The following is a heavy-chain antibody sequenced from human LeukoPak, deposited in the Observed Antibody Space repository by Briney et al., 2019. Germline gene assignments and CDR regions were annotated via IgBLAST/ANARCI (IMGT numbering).Heavy chain of an antibody. D-gene: IGHD5-12*01. Sequence: ASVKVSCKASGYTFTNYGITWVRQAPGQGLEWMAWISGYNGKTNYAQNLQGRVTMTTDTSTSTAYMDLRSLRSDDTAVYYCAGDYGEGRVATIPLAYWGQGTLVTVSS. J-gene: IGHJ4*02. V-gene: IGHV1-18*04. CDR1: GYTFTNYG. CDR3: AGDYGEGRVATIPLAY. CDR2: ISGYNGKT.